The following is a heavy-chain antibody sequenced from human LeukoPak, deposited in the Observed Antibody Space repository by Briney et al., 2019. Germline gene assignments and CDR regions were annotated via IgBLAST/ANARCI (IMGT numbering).Heavy chain of an antibody. CDR3: ARARYYGSGSSYNWFDP. D-gene: IGHD3-10*01. V-gene: IGHV6-1*01. CDR1: GDSVSGNSAA. CDR2: TYYRSKWYN. J-gene: IGHJ5*02. Sequence: SQTLSLTCAISGDSVSGNSAAWNWIRQSPSRGLEWLGRTYYRSKWYNDYAVSVKSRITINPDTSKNQFSLQLNSVTPEDTAVYYCARARYYGSGSSYNWFDPWGQGTLVTVSS.